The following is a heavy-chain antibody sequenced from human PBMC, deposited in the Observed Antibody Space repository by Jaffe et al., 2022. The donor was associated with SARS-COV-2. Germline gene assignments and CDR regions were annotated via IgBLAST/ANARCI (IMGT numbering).Heavy chain of an antibody. CDR3: ARGPAAPPIWFDP. J-gene: IGHJ5*02. Sequence: QVQLQESGPGLVKPSETLSLTCTVSGYSISSGYYWGWIRQPPGKGLEWIGSMYQSGNTYQNPSLKSRLSISVDTSKNQFSLRLSSVTAADTAVYYCARGPAAPPIWFDPWGQGTLVIVSS. V-gene: IGHV4-38-2*02. D-gene: IGHD2-2*01. CDR2: MYQSGNT. CDR1: GYSISSGYY.